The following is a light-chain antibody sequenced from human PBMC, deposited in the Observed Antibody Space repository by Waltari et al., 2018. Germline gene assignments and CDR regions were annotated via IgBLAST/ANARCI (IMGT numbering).Light chain of an antibody. CDR3: LQYNSRPLT. CDR1: QDITTD. Sequence: DIQVTQSPSSLSASAGDTVTITCRTSQDITTDLSWYQQKPGKPPKRLIYGASNLGSGVPLRFSGSGSGTDFTLTVSSLRPEDFATYHCLQYNSRPLTFGGGTKVEIK. CDR2: GAS. V-gene: IGKV1-17*01. J-gene: IGKJ4*01.